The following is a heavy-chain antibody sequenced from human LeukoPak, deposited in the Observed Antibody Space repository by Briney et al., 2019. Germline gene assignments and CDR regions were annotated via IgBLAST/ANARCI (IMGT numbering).Heavy chain of an antibody. CDR3: AKDKNDSGDYSSMDV. Sequence: GGSLRLSCAASGFTFSCYAMLWVRQAPGKGLEWVAFIHYDGRNKCSADSVKGRFTVSRDNSKNTLYLQMNSLRVEDTAIYYCAKDKNDSGDYSSMDVWGKGTTVTVSS. CDR1: GFTFSCYA. J-gene: IGHJ6*03. CDR2: IHYDGRNK. V-gene: IGHV3-30*02. D-gene: IGHD4-17*01.